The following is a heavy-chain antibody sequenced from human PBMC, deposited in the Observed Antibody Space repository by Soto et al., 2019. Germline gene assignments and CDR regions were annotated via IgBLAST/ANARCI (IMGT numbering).Heavy chain of an antibody. CDR3: ARESGDWPLNWFYP. CDR2: ITSDGKSK. V-gene: IGHV3-74*01. Sequence: GGSLRLSCAASGFNFSNHWMHWVRQRPAEGLVWVSRITSDGKSKAYAESVKGRFAISRDNAKNTLYLQMNGLTAEDTAVYYCARESGDWPLNWFYPWVQGTLVTVSS. D-gene: IGHD2-21*02. J-gene: IGHJ5*02. CDR1: GFNFSNHW.